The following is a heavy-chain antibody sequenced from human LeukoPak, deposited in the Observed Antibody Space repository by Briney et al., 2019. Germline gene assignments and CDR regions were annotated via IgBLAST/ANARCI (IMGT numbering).Heavy chain of an antibody. CDR1: GFTFSSYG. Sequence: GGSLRPSCAASGFTFSSYGMHWVRQAPGKGLEWVAFIRYDGSNKYYADSVKGRFTISRDNSKNTLYLQMNSLRAEDTAVYYCAKDRSSSSVYWGQGTLVTVSS. J-gene: IGHJ4*02. D-gene: IGHD6-6*01. CDR3: AKDRSSSSVY. V-gene: IGHV3-30*02. CDR2: IRYDGSNK.